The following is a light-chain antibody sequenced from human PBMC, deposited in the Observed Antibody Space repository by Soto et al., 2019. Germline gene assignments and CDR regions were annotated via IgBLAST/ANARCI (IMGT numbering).Light chain of an antibody. CDR2: AAS. V-gene: IGKV1-39*01. Sequence: SQVTHSHYSLTAAGGDRVTITCRASQSISSYLNWYQQKPGKAPKLLIYAASSLQSGVPSRFSGSGSGTDFTLTISSLQPEDFATYYCQQSYSTPITFGQGARLEI. J-gene: IGKJ5*01. CDR1: QSISSY. CDR3: QQSYSTPIT.